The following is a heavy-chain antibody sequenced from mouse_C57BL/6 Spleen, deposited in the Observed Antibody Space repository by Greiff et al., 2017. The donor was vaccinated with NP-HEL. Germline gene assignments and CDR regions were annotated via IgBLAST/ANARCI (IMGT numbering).Heavy chain of an antibody. CDR1: GYAFSSSW. D-gene: IGHD2-3*01. Sequence: VQLQQSGPELVKPGASVKISCKASGYAFSSSWMNWVKQRPGQGLEWIGRIYPGDGDTNYNGKFKGKATLTADKSSSTAYMQLSSLTSEDSAVYCCARIEIDDGYPAWFGDWGQGTLVTVCA. V-gene: IGHV1-82*01. CDR3: ARIEIDDGYPAWFGD. J-gene: IGHJ3*01. CDR2: IYPGDGDT.